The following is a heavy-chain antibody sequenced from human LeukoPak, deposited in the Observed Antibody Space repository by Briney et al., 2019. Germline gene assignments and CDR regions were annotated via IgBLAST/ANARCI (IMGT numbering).Heavy chain of an antibody. J-gene: IGHJ4*02. V-gene: IGHV4-39*07. CDR3: ASGTGGGNPFDY. D-gene: IGHD4-23*01. CDR1: GGSISSSSYY. Sequence: SETLSLTCTVSGGSISSSSYYWGWIRQPPGKGLEWIGSIYYSGSTYYNPSLKSRVTISVDTSKNQFSLKLSSVAAADTAVYYCASGTGGGNPFDYWGQGTLVTVSS. CDR2: IYYSGST.